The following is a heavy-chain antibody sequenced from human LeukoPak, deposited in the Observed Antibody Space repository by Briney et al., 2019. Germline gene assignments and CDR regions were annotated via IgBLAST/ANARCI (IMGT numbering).Heavy chain of an antibody. CDR1: GGSFSGYY. CDR2: INHSGST. Sequence: KPSETLSLTCAVYGGSFSGYYWSWIRQPPGKGLEWIGEINHSGSTNYNPSLKSRVTITVDTSKNQFSLKLSSVTAADTAVYYCARSSRGVKGYYYYYMDVWGKGTTVTVSS. D-gene: IGHD3-10*01. V-gene: IGHV4-34*01. CDR3: ARSSRGVKGYYYYYMDV. J-gene: IGHJ6*03.